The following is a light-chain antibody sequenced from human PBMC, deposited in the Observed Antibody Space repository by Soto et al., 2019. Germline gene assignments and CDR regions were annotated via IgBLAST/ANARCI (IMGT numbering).Light chain of an antibody. CDR3: QQYGNSRT. CDR1: QSVSRNY. V-gene: IGKV3-20*01. J-gene: IGKJ1*01. CDR2: DAS. Sequence: EIVLTQSPVTVSLSRGERATLSCMASQSVSRNYLAWYQQKPGQAPRLLIYDASSRATGIPDRLSGSGSGTDFTLTINRLEPEDFAVFYCQQYGNSRTFGQGTKVDIK.